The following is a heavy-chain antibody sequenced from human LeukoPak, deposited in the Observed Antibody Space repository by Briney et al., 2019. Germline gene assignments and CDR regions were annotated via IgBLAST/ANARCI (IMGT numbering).Heavy chain of an antibody. V-gene: IGHV3-30*18. J-gene: IGHJ4*02. CDR2: ISYDGSNK. CDR1: GFTFSSYG. D-gene: IGHD1-26*01. Sequence: GGSLRLSCAASGFTFSSYGMHWVRQAPGKGLEWVAVISYDGSNKYYADSVKGRFTISGDNSKNTLYLQMNSLRAEDTAVYYCAKDHDGTAGEILFDYWGQGTLVTVSS. CDR3: AKDHDGTAGEILFDY.